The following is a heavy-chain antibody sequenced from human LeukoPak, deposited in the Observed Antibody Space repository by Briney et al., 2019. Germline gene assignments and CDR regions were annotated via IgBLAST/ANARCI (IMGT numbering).Heavy chain of an antibody. D-gene: IGHD4-17*01. J-gene: IGHJ4*02. V-gene: IGHV4-59*01. CDR1: GGSISSYY. CDR3: GSGDYSY. CDR2: IYYSGST. Sequence: SETLSLTCTVSGGSISSYYWSWIRQPPGKGLEWIGYIYYSGSTNYNPSLKSRVTISVDTSKNQFSLKLGSVTAAGTAVYYCGSGDYSYWGQGTLVTVSS.